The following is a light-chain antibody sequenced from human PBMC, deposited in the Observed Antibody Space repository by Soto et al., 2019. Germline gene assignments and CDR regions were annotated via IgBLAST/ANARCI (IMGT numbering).Light chain of an antibody. CDR3: ETWDSSLSAGV. V-gene: IGLV1-51*01. CDR1: RSNIGNNA. Sequence: QSVLTQSPSVSAAPGQKVTVSCSGSRSNIGNNAVAWYQHLPGTAPKLLIYDNDKRPSGISDRFSASKSGTSATLAITGLQTGDEADYYCETWDSSLSAGVFGGGTKLTVL. J-gene: IGLJ3*02. CDR2: DND.